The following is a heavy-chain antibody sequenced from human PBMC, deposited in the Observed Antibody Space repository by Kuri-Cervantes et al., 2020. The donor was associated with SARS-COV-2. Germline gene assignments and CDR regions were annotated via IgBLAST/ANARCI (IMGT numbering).Heavy chain of an antibody. CDR1: GYTFTSYY. J-gene: IGHJ4*02. CDR2: INPSGGST. Sequence: ASVKVSCKASGYTFTSYYMHWVRQAPGQGLEWMGIINPSGGSTSYAQKFQGKVTITADESTSTVYMELTSLKSDDTAVYYCARDCSGTDCYIIIYAMSDWGQGTLVTVSS. CDR3: ARDCSGTDCYIIIYAMSD. V-gene: IGHV1-46*01. D-gene: IGHD2-2*01.